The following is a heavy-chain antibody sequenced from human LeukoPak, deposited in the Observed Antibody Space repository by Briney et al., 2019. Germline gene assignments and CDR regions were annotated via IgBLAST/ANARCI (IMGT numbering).Heavy chain of an antibody. CDR1: GVSFSGYY. CDR3: ARQAPRRRTSGNYFDY. D-gene: IGHD3-10*01. J-gene: IGHJ4*02. CDR2: INHSGST. Sequence: SETLSLTCAVYGVSFSGYYWSWLRQPPGKGLEWIGEINHSGSTNYTPSLKSRVTISVDTSKNQFSLKLSSVTAADTAVYYCARQAPRRRTSGNYFDYWGQGTLVTVSS. V-gene: IGHV4-34*01.